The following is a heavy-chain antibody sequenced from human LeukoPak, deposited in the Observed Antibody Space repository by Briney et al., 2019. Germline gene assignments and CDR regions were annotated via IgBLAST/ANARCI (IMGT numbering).Heavy chain of an antibody. CDR1: GFTFSTYG. V-gene: IGHV3-23*01. J-gene: IGHJ4*02. D-gene: IGHD3-3*01. Sequence: GGFLRLSCVASGFTFSTYGMSWVRQAPGKGLEWVSAISGSGGSTYYADSVKGRFTISRDNSKNTLYLQMNSLRAEDTAVYYCARLREIPVFGVVTKSTSYFDYWGQGTLVTVSS. CDR2: ISGSGGST. CDR3: ARLREIPVFGVVTKSTSYFDY.